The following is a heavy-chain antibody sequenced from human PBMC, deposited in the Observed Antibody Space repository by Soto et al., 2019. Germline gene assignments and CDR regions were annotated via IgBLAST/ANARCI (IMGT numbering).Heavy chain of an antibody. CDR1: GFTFSSYS. J-gene: IGHJ4*02. CDR3: ARTETKYCSSTSCPFAY. CDR2: ISSSSSYI. D-gene: IGHD2-2*01. Sequence: GGSLRLSCAASGFTFSSYSMNWVRQAPGKGLEWVSSISSSSSYIYYADSVKGRFTISRDNAKNSLYLQMNSLRAEDTAVYYCARTETKYCSSTSCPFAYWGQGTLVTVSS. V-gene: IGHV3-21*01.